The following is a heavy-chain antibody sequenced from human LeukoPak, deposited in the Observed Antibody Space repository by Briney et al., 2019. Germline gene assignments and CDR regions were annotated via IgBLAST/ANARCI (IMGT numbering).Heavy chain of an antibody. D-gene: IGHD4-17*01. J-gene: IGHJ4*02. V-gene: IGHV3-33*01. CDR3: ARERFLYGDYSRFALFDY. Sequence: PGRSLRLSCAASGFTFSSYGMHWVRQAPGKGLEWVAVIWYDGGNKYYADSVKGRFTISRDNSKNTLYLQMNSLRAEDTAVYYCARERFLYGDYSRFALFDYWGQGTLVTVSS. CDR1: GFTFSSYG. CDR2: IWYDGGNK.